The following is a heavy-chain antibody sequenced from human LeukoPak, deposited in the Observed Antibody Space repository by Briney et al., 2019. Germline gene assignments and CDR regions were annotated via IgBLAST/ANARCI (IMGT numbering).Heavy chain of an antibody. CDR1: GFTFSSYG. CDR2: IRYDGSNK. CDR3: VRDNPRCCGVVPANIDDY. D-gene: IGHD2-15*01. J-gene: IGHJ4*02. Sequence: GGSLRLSCAASGFTFSSYGMHWVRQAPGKGLEWVAFIRYDGSNKYYADSVRGRFTISRDNAKNSLYLQMNSLRAEDTAVYYCVRDNPRCCGVVPANIDDYWGQETLVTVSS. V-gene: IGHV3-30*02.